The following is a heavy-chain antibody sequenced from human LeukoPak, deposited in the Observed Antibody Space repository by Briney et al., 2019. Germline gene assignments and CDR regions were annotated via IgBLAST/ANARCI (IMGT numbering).Heavy chain of an antibody. CDR1: GYTFPSYG. CDR3: ARDCSSTSCFYVFDY. V-gene: IGHV1-18*01. CDR2: ISAYNGNT. J-gene: IGHJ4*02. D-gene: IGHD2-2*01. Sequence: GASVKVSCKASGYTFPSYGISWVRQAPGQGLEWMGWISAYNGNTNYAQKLQGRVTMTTDTSTSTAYMELRSLRSDDTAVYYCARDCSSTSCFYVFDYWGQGTLVTVSS.